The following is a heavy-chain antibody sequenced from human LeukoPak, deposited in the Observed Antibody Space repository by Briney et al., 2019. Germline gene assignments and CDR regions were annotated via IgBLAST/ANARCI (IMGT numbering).Heavy chain of an antibody. CDR3: IRDLFDDYSLDY. V-gene: IGHV3-21*01. Sequence: GGSLRLSCAASGFTFSIYSMNWVRQAPEKGLEWVSSINSDSSLMYYAESVKGRFTISRDNARNSLYLQMNSLRAEDTALYFCIRDLFDDYSLDYWGQGALVTVSS. D-gene: IGHD4-11*01. CDR2: INSDSSLM. CDR1: GFTFSIYS. J-gene: IGHJ4*02.